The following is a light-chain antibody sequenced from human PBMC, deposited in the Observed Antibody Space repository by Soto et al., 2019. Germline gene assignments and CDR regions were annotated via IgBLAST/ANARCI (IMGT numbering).Light chain of an antibody. Sequence: QSALTQPRSVSGSPGQSVTISCTGTSSNVGRYKYVSWYQHHPGKAPKLMIYDVTMRPSGVPDRFSGSKSGNMASLTISGLQAEDEADYYCCSYAGTYTYVFGTGTKLTVL. CDR3: CSYAGTYTYV. CDR2: DVT. J-gene: IGLJ1*01. V-gene: IGLV2-11*01. CDR1: SSNVGRYKY.